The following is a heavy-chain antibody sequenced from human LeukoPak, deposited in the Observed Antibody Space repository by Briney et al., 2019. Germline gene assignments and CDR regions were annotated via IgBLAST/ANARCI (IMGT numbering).Heavy chain of an antibody. CDR1: GDSVSSNSAA. Sequence: SQTLSLTCAISGDSVSSNSAAWNWIRQSPSRGLEWLGRTYYRSKWYSDYAVSVKSRITINPDTSKNQFSLQLNSVTPEDTAVYYCARGQAPYSGSYAHFDYWGQGTLVTVSS. D-gene: IGHD1-26*01. V-gene: IGHV6-1*01. CDR2: TYYRSKWYS. J-gene: IGHJ4*02. CDR3: ARGQAPYSGSYAHFDY.